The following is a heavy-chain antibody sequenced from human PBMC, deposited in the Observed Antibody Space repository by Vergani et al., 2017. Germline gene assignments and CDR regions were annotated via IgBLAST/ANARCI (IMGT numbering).Heavy chain of an antibody. CDR1: EYSFGNYW. CDR3: ARHTTYTDS. J-gene: IGHJ4*02. Sequence: EVELVQSGPEMRTPGESLTISCKCSEYSFGNYWIGWLRQMPGKGLEWMGIIYPADSDTRYSPSFQGQVTISADKSISTAFLQWDSLKASDTALYYCARHTTYTDSWGQGTLVTVSS. CDR2: IYPADSDT. D-gene: IGHD1-1*01. V-gene: IGHV5-51*01.